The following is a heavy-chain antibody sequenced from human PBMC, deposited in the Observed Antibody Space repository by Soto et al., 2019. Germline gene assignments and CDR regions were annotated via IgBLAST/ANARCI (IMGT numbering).Heavy chain of an antibody. CDR3: ARPRYSFCPSGYYPFDY. CDR2: SYFSGSGTS. J-gene: IGHJ4*02. Sequence: SETVSLTSSVSGDFISNTTYYWAWVRQAPGKGLEWVGSSYFSGSGTSHYNPSLNSRVTISVDTSKNQGSLKLTSVTAADTDVYSCARPRYSFCPSGYYPFDYWGQGTLVTDSS. V-gene: IGHV4-39*01. CDR1: GDFISNTTYY. D-gene: IGHD3-22*01.